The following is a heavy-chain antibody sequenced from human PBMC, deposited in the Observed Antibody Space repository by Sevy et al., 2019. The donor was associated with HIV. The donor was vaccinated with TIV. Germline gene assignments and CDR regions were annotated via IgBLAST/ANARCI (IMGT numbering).Heavy chain of an antibody. Sequence: GGSLRLSCAAPGLFFSAYWMTWVRQVPGKGLEWVANINEDGSQINYVHSVMGRFTISRDKTKNSLYLQMNSLRVEDSATYYCVKAIYKDDSAWGQGTLVTVSS. CDR1: GLFFSAYW. CDR3: VKAIYKDDSA. J-gene: IGHJ4*02. V-gene: IGHV3-7*03. CDR2: INEDGSQI. D-gene: IGHD1-1*01.